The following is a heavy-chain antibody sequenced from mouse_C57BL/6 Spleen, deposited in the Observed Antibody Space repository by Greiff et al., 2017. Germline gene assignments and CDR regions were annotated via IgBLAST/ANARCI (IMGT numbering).Heavy chain of an antibody. D-gene: IGHD3-3*01. Sequence: VQLQQPGAELVRPGSSVKLSCKASGYTFTSYWMHWVKQRPIQGLEWIGNIDPSDSETHYNQKFKDKATLTVDKSSSTAYMPLSSLTSEDSAVYYCARGGRQAWFAYWGQGTLVTVSA. CDR2: IDPSDSET. CDR3: ARGGRQAWFAY. J-gene: IGHJ3*01. V-gene: IGHV1-52*01. CDR1: GYTFTSYW.